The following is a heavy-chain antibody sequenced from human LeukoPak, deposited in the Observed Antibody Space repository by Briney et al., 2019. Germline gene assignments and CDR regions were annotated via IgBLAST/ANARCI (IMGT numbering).Heavy chain of an antibody. J-gene: IGHJ6*03. CDR3: ARGIGDYYYYYMDV. CDR1: GGTFSSYA. D-gene: IGHD1-26*01. V-gene: IGHV1-69*04. Sequence: ASVKVSCKASGGTFSSYAISWVRQAPGQGLEWMGRIIPILGIANYAQKFQGRVTITADKSTSTAYMELSSLKSEDTAVYYCARGIGDYYYYYMDVWGKGTTVTVSS. CDR2: IIPILGIA.